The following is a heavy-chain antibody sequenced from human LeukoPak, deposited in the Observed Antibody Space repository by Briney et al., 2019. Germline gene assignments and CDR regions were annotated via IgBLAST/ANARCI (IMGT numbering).Heavy chain of an antibody. CDR3: ARAQPRFRPRVGPPRHGDWFDP. CDR2: INHSGST. D-gene: IGHD2-2*01. V-gene: IGHV4-34*01. CDR1: GGSFSGYY. Sequence: SETLSLTCAVYGGSFSGYYWSWIRQPPGKGLEWIGEINHSGSTNYNPSLKSRVTISVDTSKNQFSLKLSSVTAADTAVYYCARAQPRFRPRVGPPRHGDWFDPWGQGTLVTVSS. J-gene: IGHJ5*02.